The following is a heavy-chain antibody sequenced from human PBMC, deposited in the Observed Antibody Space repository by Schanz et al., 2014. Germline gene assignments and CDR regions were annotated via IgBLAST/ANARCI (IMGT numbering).Heavy chain of an antibody. V-gene: IGHV3-23*04. CDR2: ISSSGSYI. CDR3: AKARRKSNCSGGRCVHYSYCDMDV. Sequence: EVQLVESGGGFVQPGGSLGLSCAASGFTFSSYAMSWVRQAPGKGLEWVSSISSSGSYIHYADSVKGRFTISRDNSKNILYLQMNSLRAEDTAVYYCAKARRKSNCSGGRCVHYSYCDMDVWGQGTTDTVSS. J-gene: IGHJ6*02. CDR1: GFTFSSYA. D-gene: IGHD2-15*01.